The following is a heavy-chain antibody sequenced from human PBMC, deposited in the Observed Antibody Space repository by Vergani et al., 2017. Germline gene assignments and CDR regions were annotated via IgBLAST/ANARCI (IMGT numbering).Heavy chain of an antibody. V-gene: IGHV3-9*01. CDR2: ISWNSGSI. J-gene: IGHJ5*02. CDR3: AKAQYDYDSSGYANWFDP. Sequence: EVQLVESGGGLVQPGRSLRLSCAASGFTFDDYAMHWVRQAPGKGLEWVSGISWNSGSIGDADSVKGRFTISRDNAKNSLYLQMNSLRAEDTALYYCAKAQYDYDSSGYANWFDPWGQGTLVTVSS. CDR1: GFTFDDYA. D-gene: IGHD3-22*01.